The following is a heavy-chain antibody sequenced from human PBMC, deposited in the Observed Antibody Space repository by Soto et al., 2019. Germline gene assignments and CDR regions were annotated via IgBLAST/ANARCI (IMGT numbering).Heavy chain of an antibody. CDR3: ARARSINWFDP. CDR1: GGSISSGGYY. V-gene: IGHV4-31*03. CDR2: IYYSGST. Sequence: SETLSLTCTVSGGSISSGGYYWSWIRQHPGKGLEWIGYIYYSGSTYYNPSLKSRVTISVDTSKNQFSLELSSVTAADPAVYYCARARSINWFDPWGQGTPVNGSP. D-gene: IGHD6-6*01. J-gene: IGHJ5*01.